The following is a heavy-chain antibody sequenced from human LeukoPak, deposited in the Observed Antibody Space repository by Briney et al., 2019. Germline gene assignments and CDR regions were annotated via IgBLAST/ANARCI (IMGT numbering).Heavy chain of an antibody. CDR2: TYYRSKWHN. CDR3: VRSRGDLDY. J-gene: IGHJ4*02. D-gene: IGHD3-10*01. CDR1: GDSVSSNSAA. V-gene: IGHV6-1*01. Sequence: SQTLSLTCAISGDSVSSNSAAWNWIRQSPARGLEWLGRTYYRSKWHNDYAPSVKSRITINPDTSKNQFSLQVNSMTPENTAVYYCVRSRGDLDYWGQGTLVTVSS.